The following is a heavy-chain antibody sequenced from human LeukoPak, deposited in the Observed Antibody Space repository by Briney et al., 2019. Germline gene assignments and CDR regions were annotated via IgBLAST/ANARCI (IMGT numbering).Heavy chain of an antibody. Sequence: GGSLRLSCAASGFTVSSNFMSWVRQAPGKGLEWVSVIYSGGSTYYADSVKGRFTISRDNSKNTLYLQMNSLRAEDTAVYYCARDTRLRAFDIWGQGTMVTVSS. J-gene: IGHJ3*02. V-gene: IGHV3-53*01. CDR3: ARDTRLRAFDI. CDR1: GFTVSSNF. CDR2: IYSGGST.